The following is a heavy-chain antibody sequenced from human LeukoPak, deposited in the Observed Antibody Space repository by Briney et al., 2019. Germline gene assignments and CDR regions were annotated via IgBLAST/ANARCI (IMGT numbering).Heavy chain of an antibody. CDR1: GGSISSYY. Sequence: SETLSLTCTVSGGSISSYYWTWIRQPPGKGLEWIGFIYNIGSTSYNPSLKSRVTMSADTSKNQFSLKLSSVTAADTAVYYCASDPTYYYGSGSDWGQGTLVTVSS. CDR2: IYNIGST. J-gene: IGHJ1*01. V-gene: IGHV4-59*08. D-gene: IGHD3-10*01. CDR3: ASDPTYYYGSGSD.